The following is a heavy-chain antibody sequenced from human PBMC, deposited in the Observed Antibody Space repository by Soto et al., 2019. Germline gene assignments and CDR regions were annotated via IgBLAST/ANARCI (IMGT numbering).Heavy chain of an antibody. J-gene: IGHJ4*02. CDR3: ARESEDLTSNFDC. Sequence: GGSLRLSCAASGLTFTRYSMNWVRQAPGKGLEWVSSISSTTNYIYYGDSMKGRFTISRDNAKNSLYLEMNSLRAEDTAVYYCARESEDLTSNFDCWGQGTLVTVSS. CDR2: ISSTTNYI. V-gene: IGHV3-21*06. CDR1: GLTFTRYS.